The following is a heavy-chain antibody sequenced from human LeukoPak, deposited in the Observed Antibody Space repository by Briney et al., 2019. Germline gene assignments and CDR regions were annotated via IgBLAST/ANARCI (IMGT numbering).Heavy chain of an antibody. CDR2: IIPIFGTA. J-gene: IGHJ4*02. CDR3: ARIPDGGHDYGDYVGY. Sequence: GASVKVSCKASGGTFSSYAISWVRQAPGQGLEWMGGIIPIFGTANYAQKFQGRVTITADESTSTAYMELSSLRSEDTAVYYCARIPDGGHDYGDYVGYWGQGTLVTVSS. D-gene: IGHD4-17*01. CDR1: GGTFSSYA. V-gene: IGHV1-69*13.